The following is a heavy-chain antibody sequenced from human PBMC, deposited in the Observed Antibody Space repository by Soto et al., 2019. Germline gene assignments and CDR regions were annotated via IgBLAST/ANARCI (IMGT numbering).Heavy chain of an antibody. D-gene: IGHD4-4*01. CDR1: GFTFSHFA. J-gene: IGHJ4*01. V-gene: IGHV3-30*09. Sequence: GGSLRLSCAASGFTFSHFAMHWVRQAPGKGLEWVAFISNDGVNEYYADSVKGRFAISRDNAKNTLYVQMNSLRAEDTAVYYCVRALQGKYQYFDYWGNGTLGTVSS. CDR2: ISNDGVNE. CDR3: VRALQGKYQYFDY.